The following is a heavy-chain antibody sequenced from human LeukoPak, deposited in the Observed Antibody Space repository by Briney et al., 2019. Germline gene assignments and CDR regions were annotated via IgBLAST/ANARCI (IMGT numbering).Heavy chain of an antibody. D-gene: IGHD3-22*01. V-gene: IGHV3-23*01. J-gene: IGHJ4*02. CDR1: GFTFSTYA. Sequence: GGSLRLSCAASGFTFSTYAMTWLRQAPGKGLEWVSALNYNGGNTYYADSVKGRFTISRDNSKNMLYLQMNSLRAEDTAVYYCAKDQYMSSGYYATPLGYWGQGTLVTVSS. CDR3: AKDQYMSSGYYATPLGY. CDR2: LNYNGGNT.